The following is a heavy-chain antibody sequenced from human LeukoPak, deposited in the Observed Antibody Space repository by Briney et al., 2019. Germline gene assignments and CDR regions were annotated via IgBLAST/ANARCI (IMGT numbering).Heavy chain of an antibody. CDR1: GFTFSSYE. V-gene: IGHV3-48*03. Sequence: GGSLRLSCTASGFTFSSYEMNWVRQAPGKGLEWVSYIFGTGSTIHYADSVKGRFTISRDNAKNSLFLQMNSLRAEDTAVYFCARDFGPHDYWGQGTLVTVSS. J-gene: IGHJ4*02. D-gene: IGHD3-10*01. CDR3: ARDFGPHDY. CDR2: IFGTGSTI.